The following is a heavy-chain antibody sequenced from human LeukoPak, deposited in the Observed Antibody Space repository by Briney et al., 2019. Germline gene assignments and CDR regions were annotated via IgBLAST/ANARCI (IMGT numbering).Heavy chain of an antibody. CDR3: ARQRASYYYYMDV. Sequence: SETLSLTCTVSGGSISSYYWSWIRQPPGKGLEWIGYIYTSGSTNYNPFLKSRVTISVDTSKNQFSLKLSSVTAADTAVYYCARQRASYYYYMDVWGKGTTVTVSS. CDR2: IYTSGST. V-gene: IGHV4-4*09. CDR1: GGSISSYY. J-gene: IGHJ6*03.